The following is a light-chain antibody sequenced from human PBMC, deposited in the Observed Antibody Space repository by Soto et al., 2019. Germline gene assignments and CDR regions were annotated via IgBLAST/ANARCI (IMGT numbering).Light chain of an antibody. Sequence: DIQMTQSPSTLSASVGDRVTITCRASQSISSWLAWYQQKPGKAPKLLIYKASSLESGVPSRFSGSGSGTECPLTSSSLQPDDFATYNCQQYNSYWTFRQGTKVEIK. J-gene: IGKJ1*01. CDR1: QSISSW. V-gene: IGKV1-5*03. CDR3: QQYNSYWT. CDR2: KAS.